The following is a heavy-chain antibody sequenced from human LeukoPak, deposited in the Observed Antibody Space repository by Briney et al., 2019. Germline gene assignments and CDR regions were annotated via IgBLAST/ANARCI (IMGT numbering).Heavy chain of an antibody. D-gene: IGHD2-21*02. CDR1: GGSVSSGSYY. Sequence: PSETLSLTCTVSGGSVSSGSYYWSWIRQPPGKGLEWIGYIYYSGSTNYNPSLKSRVTISVDTSKNQFSLKLSSVTAADTAVYYCARGQVVVTAGAAFDIWGQGTMVTVSS. V-gene: IGHV4-61*01. CDR2: IYYSGST. J-gene: IGHJ3*02. CDR3: ARGQVVVTAGAAFDI.